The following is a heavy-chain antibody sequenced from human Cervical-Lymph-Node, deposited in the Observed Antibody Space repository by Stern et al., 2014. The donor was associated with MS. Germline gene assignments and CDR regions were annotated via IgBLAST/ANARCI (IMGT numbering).Heavy chain of an antibody. Sequence: VQLVQSGAEVKKPGASVKVSCKTSGYTFTSDDINWVRQASGQGLEWKGWMNPGVSVTGDAQKFPGRLHMTRDSSISTAYMELTTLRSEDTAVYCCTKAWDSWGQGTLVIVSS. CDR2: MNPGVSVT. J-gene: IGHJ4*02. CDR1: GYTFTSDD. CDR3: TKAWDS. V-gene: IGHV1-8*01.